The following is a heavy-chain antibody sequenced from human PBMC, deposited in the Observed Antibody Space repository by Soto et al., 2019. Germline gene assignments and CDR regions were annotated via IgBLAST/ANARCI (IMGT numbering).Heavy chain of an antibody. J-gene: IGHJ4*02. CDR3: ARGEQLEGYFDY. V-gene: IGHV1-69*13. D-gene: IGHD6-6*01. CDR2: IIPIFGTA. Sequence: SVKVSCKASGYTFTSYAMHWGRQAPGQRLEWMGWIIPIFGTANYAQKFQGRVTITADESTSTAYMELSSLRSEDTAVYYCARGEQLEGYFDYWGQGTLVTVSS. CDR1: GYTFTSYA.